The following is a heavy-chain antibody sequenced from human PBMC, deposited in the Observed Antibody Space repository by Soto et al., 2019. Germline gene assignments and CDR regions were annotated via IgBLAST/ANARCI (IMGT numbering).Heavy chain of an antibody. CDR1: GYTFTSYG. CDR3: ARDLAPHISGQYDY. CDR2: ISAYNGNT. V-gene: IGHV1-18*01. D-gene: IGHD3-3*02. Sequence: GASVKVSCKASGYTFTSYGISCVRQAPGQGLEWMGWISAYNGNTNYAQKLQGRVTMTTDTSTSTAYMELRSLRSDDTAVYYCARDLAPHISGQYDYWGQGTLVTVSS. J-gene: IGHJ4*02.